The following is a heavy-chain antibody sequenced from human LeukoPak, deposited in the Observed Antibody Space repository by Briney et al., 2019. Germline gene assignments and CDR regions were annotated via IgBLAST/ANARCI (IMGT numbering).Heavy chain of an antibody. D-gene: IGHD4/OR15-4a*01. CDR2: FEPEHGET. CDR1: GYTLTELS. J-gene: IGHJ4*02. Sequence: ASVKVSCKLSGYTLTELSMNWVRQAPGKGLEWLGGFEPEHGETIYAQKFQGRVTATEDTSSDTGYMELSSLRFEDTAIYYCAIGAAFDPLTFDFWGQGTLVTVSS. CDR3: AIGAAFDPLTFDF. V-gene: IGHV1-24*01.